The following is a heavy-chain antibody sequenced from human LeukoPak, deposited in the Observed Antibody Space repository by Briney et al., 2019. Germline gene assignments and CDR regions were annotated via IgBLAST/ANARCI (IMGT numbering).Heavy chain of an antibody. Sequence: GESLKISCKCSGYSFTSYWMHWVRQVPGKGPVWVARINDDGSDTVYADSVKGRFTISRDDAKNMLFLQMNSLRGEDTAVYHCVRGGPSTWFWGQGTLVTVSS. CDR1: GYSFTSYW. J-gene: IGHJ4*02. CDR3: VRGGPSTWF. V-gene: IGHV3-74*01. D-gene: IGHD3-22*01. CDR2: INDDGSDT.